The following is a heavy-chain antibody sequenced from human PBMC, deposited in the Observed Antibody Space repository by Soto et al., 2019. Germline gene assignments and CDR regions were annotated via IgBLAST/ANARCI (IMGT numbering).Heavy chain of an antibody. V-gene: IGHV3-33*01. CDR3: AREEFGSSIQKTRGMDV. Sequence: GGSLRLSCAASGFTFSSYGMHWVRQAPGKGLEWVAVIWYDGSNKYYADSVKGRFTISRDNSKNTLYLQMNSLRAEDTAVYYCAREEFGSSIQKTRGMDVWGQGTTVTVSS. D-gene: IGHD6-13*01. J-gene: IGHJ6*02. CDR2: IWYDGSNK. CDR1: GFTFSSYG.